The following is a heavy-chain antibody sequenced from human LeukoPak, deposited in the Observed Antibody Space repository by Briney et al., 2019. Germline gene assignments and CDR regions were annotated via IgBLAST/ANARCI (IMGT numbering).Heavy chain of an antibody. CDR3: ARDSYYDSSGPSDY. CDR1: GFTFSSYG. CDR2: IWYDGSNK. Sequence: GGSLRLSCSASGFTFSSYGMHWVRQAPGKGLEWVAVIWYDGSNKYYADSVKGRFTISRDNSKNTLYLQMNSLRAEDTAVYYCARDSYYDSSGPSDYWGQGTLVTVSS. V-gene: IGHV3-33*01. J-gene: IGHJ4*02. D-gene: IGHD3-22*01.